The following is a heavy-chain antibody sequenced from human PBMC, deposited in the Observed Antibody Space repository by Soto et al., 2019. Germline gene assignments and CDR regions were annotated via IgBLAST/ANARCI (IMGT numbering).Heavy chain of an antibody. Sequence: GGSLRLSCAASGFTFSSYAMHWVRQAPGKGLEWVAVISYDGSNKYYADSVKGRFTISRDNSKNTLYLQMNSLRAEDTAAYYXARXXWLQRRYIXXSQSXAFDIWGQGTXVTXSS. CDR3: ARXXWLQRRYIXXSQSXAFDI. V-gene: IGHV3-30-3*01. CDR1: GFTFSSYA. CDR2: ISYDGSNK. J-gene: IGHJ3*02. D-gene: IGHD5-12*01.